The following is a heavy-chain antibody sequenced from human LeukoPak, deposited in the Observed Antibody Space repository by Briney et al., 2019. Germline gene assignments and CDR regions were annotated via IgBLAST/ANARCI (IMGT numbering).Heavy chain of an antibody. CDR2: IYYSGST. J-gene: IGHJ6*03. D-gene: IGHD2-2*01. CDR3: ARATRYYYYYYMDV. V-gene: IGHV4-59*01. Sequence: SETLSLTCTVSGGSISSYYWSWIRQPPGKGLEWIGYIYYSGSTNYNPSLKSRVTLSVDTSKNQFSLKLSSVTAADTAVYYCARATRYYYYYYMDVWGKGTTVTISS. CDR1: GGSISSYY.